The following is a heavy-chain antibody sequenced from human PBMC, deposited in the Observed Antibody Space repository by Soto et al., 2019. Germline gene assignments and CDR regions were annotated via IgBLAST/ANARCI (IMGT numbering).Heavy chain of an antibody. J-gene: IGHJ4*02. V-gene: IGHV4-59*08. D-gene: IGHD5-12*01. CDR1: GGSISSHY. CDR2: IYYSGST. CDR3: AILDGYDHYFEY. Sequence: SETLSLTCTVSGGSISSHYWSWIRQPPGQGLEWIGYIYYSGSTNYNPSLKSRVTISVDTSKSQFSLRLSSVTAADTAVYFCAILDGYDHYFEYWGQGALVTVSS.